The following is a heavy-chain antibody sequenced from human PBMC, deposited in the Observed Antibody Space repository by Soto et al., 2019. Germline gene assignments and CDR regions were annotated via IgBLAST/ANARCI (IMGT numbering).Heavy chain of an antibody. J-gene: IGHJ3*02. CDR2: IVVGSGNT. CDR1: GFTFTSSA. CDR3: AADGXNSVDDAFDI. Sequence: QMQLVQSGPEVKKPGTSVKVSCKASGFTFTSSAVQWVRQARGQRLEWIGWIVVGSGNTNYAQKFQERVTITRDMSTSTAYMELSSLRSEDTAVYYCAADGXNSVDDAFDIWGQGTMVTVSS. V-gene: IGHV1-58*01. D-gene: IGHD2-15*01.